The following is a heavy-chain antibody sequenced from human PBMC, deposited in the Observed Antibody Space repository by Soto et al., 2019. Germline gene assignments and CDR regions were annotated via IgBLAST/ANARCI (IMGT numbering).Heavy chain of an antibody. CDR2: ISYDGSNK. J-gene: IGHJ4*02. D-gene: IGHD6-13*01. V-gene: IGHV3-30*18. Sequence: QVQLVESGGGVVQPGRSLRLSCAASGFTFSSYGMHWVRQAPGKGLEWVAVISYDGSNKYYADTVKGRFTISRDNSKNTLYQQMNSLRAEDTAVYYCAKDRGQDPSSWFSYYFDYWGQGTLVTVSS. CDR1: GFTFSSYG. CDR3: AKDRGQDPSSWFSYYFDY.